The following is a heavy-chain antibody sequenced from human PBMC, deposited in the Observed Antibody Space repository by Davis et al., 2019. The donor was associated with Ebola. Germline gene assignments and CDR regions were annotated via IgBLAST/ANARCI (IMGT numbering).Heavy chain of an antibody. V-gene: IGHV1-3*01. Sequence: AASVKVSCKASGYTFTNYAMHWVRQAPGQRLEWKGWINAGNGNTNYAQKLQGRVTMTTDTSTSTAYMEPRSLRSDDTAVYYCARRGSYDHFDYWGQGTLVTVSS. CDR1: GYTFTNYA. J-gene: IGHJ4*02. D-gene: IGHD1-26*01. CDR2: INAGNGNT. CDR3: ARRGSYDHFDY.